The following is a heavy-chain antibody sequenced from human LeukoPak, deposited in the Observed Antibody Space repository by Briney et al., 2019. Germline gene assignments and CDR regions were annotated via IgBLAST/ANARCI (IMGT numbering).Heavy chain of an antibody. D-gene: IGHD3-9*01. Sequence: PGGSLRLSCAASGFIFSDYYMSWIRQAPGKGLEWVAFIWYDGSNKYYADSVKGRFSISRDSSKNTLYLQMNSLRAEDTAVYYCARGLIYFEVWGQGTLVSVSS. CDR1: GFIFSDYY. V-gene: IGHV3-30*02. J-gene: IGHJ4*02. CDR2: IWYDGSNK. CDR3: ARGLIYFEV.